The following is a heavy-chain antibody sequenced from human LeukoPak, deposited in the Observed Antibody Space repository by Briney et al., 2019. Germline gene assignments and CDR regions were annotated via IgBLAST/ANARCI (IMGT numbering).Heavy chain of an antibody. CDR1: GGTFSSYA. CDR3: ARSREARAYYDILTGYPLDY. CDR2: IIPILGIA. Sequence: GASVKVSCKAPGGTFSSYAISWVRQAPGQGLEWMGRIIPILGIANYAQKFQGRVTITADKSTSTAYMELSSLRSEDTAVYYCARSREARAYYDILTGYPLDYWGQGTLVTVSS. V-gene: IGHV1-69*04. J-gene: IGHJ4*02. D-gene: IGHD3-9*01.